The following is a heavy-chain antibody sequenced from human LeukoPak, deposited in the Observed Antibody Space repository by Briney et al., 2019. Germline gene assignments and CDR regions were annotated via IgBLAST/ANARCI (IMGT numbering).Heavy chain of an antibody. CDR2: ISDDGSNT. V-gene: IGHV3-30*18. J-gene: IGHJ2*01. Sequence: GGALRLSCTASGFTLINFGMHWVRQAPGTGLEWVAVISDDGSNTFNADSVKGRFTISRDNSKTTLYLQLNSLRPEDTAVYYCAKDADTATIIYWYFDLWGRGTLVTVSS. CDR1: GFTLINFG. D-gene: IGHD5-18*01. CDR3: AKDADTATIIYWYFDL.